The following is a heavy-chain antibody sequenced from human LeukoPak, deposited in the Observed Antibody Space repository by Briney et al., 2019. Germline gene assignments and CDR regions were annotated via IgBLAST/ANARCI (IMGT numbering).Heavy chain of an antibody. Sequence: GGSLRLSCAASGLTVSSNYMNWVRQAPGKGLEWVSVIYTGGSTYFADSVKGRFTISRDNSKNTLYLQTNSLRAEDTAVYYCARGGGSGYLRAFDTWGQGTMVIVSS. J-gene: IGHJ3*02. D-gene: IGHD3-22*01. CDR2: IYTGGST. V-gene: IGHV3-53*01. CDR3: ARGGGSGYLRAFDT. CDR1: GLTVSSNY.